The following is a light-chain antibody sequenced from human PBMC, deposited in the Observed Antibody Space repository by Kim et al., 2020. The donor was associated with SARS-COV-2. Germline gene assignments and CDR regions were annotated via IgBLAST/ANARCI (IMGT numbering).Light chain of an antibody. V-gene: IGKV3-15*01. J-gene: IGKJ2*01. CDR1: QTVSSN. CDR2: GAS. CDR3: QQYNNWPYT. Sequence: EIVMTQSPATLSVSPGERATLSCRASQTVSSNLAWYQQKPGQAPRLLIYGASTRATGIPSRFSGSGSGTKFTLTISSLQSEDFAVYSCQQYNNWPYTFGQGTKLEI.